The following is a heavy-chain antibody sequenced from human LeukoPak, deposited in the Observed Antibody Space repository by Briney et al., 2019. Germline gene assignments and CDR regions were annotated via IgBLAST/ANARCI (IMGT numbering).Heavy chain of an antibody. CDR1: GYSISSGYY. J-gene: IGHJ4*02. D-gene: IGHD1-26*01. V-gene: IGHV4-38-2*02. Sequence: SETLSLTCTVSGYSISSGYYWGWIRQPPGKGLEWIGSIYHSGSTYYNPSLKSRVTISVDTSKNQFSLKLSSVTAADTAVYYCARGGSYDYWGQGNLVTVSS. CDR3: ARGGSYDY. CDR2: IYHSGST.